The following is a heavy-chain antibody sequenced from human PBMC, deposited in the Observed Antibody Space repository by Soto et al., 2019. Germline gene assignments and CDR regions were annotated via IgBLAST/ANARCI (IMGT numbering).Heavy chain of an antibody. Sequence: PGGSLRLSCAASGFTFSSYAMSWVRQAPGKGLEWVSAISGSGGSTYYADSVKGRFTISRDNSKNTLYLQMNSLRAEDTAVYYCARTHLPHNYDILTGYYDYWGQGTLVTVSS. CDR1: GFTFSSYA. V-gene: IGHV3-23*01. J-gene: IGHJ4*02. CDR2: ISGSGGST. CDR3: ARTHLPHNYDILTGYYDY. D-gene: IGHD3-9*01.